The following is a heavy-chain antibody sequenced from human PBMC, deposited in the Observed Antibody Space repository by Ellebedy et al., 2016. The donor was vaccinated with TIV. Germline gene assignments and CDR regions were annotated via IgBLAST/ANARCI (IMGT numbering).Heavy chain of an antibody. CDR2: ISGSGGST. Sequence: GGSLRLSCAASGFTFRSYAMSWVRQAPGKGLEWVPAISGSGGSTYYADSVKGRFTISRDNSKNTMYLQMNSLRAEETAVYYCAKDPNIVVVTAAIGNWFEPWGQGTLVTVSS. V-gene: IGHV3-23*01. D-gene: IGHD2-2*01. CDR1: GFTFRSYA. J-gene: IGHJ5*02. CDR3: AKDPNIVVVTAAIGNWFEP.